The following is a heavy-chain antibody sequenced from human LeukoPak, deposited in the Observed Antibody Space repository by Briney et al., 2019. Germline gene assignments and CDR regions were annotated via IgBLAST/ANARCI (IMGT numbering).Heavy chain of an antibody. CDR3: TRAYTAIVLDY. J-gene: IGHJ4*02. D-gene: IGHD5-18*01. CDR2: IIPIFGTA. V-gene: IGHV1-69*05. CDR1: GGTFSSYA. Sequence: SVKVSCKASGGTFSSYAISWVRQAPGQGLEWMGGIIPIFGTANYAQKFQGRVTMTRNTSISTAYMELSSLRSEDTAVFYCTRAYTAIVLDYWGQGTLVTVSS.